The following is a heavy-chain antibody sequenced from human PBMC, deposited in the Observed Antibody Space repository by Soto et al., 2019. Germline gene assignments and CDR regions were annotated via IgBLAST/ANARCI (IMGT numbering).Heavy chain of an antibody. CDR2: ISAYNGNT. CDR3: ARDRATMITFGGAPTRFDY. V-gene: IGHV1-18*01. D-gene: IGHD3-16*01. Sequence: GASVKVSCKASGYTFTSYGISWVRQAPGQGLEWMGWISAYNGNTNYAQKLQGRVTMTTDTSTSTAYMELRSLRSDDTAVYYCARDRATMITFGGAPTRFDYWGQGTLVTVSS. CDR1: GYTFTSYG. J-gene: IGHJ4*02.